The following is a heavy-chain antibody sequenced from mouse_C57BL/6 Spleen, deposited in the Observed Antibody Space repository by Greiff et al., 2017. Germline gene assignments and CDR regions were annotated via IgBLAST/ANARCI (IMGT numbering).Heavy chain of an antibody. V-gene: IGHV1-52*01. Sequence: VQLQQPGAELVRPGSSVKLSCKASGYTFTSYWMHWVKQRPIQGLEWIGNIDPSDSETHYNQKFKDKATLTVDKSSSTAYMQLSSLTSEDSAVYYCARDSNYRYFDVWGTGTTVTVSS. CDR3: ARDSNYRYFDV. J-gene: IGHJ1*03. D-gene: IGHD2-5*01. CDR1: GYTFTSYW. CDR2: IDPSDSET.